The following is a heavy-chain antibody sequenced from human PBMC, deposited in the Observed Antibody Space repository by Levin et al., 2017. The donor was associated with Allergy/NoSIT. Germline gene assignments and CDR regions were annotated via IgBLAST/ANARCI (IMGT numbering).Heavy chain of an antibody. Sequence: AGGSLRLSCEASGYRFNTYWINWVRQMPGKGLEWMAKIDPSDSYVNYNPSFQGHVTISVDKSINTVYVQWSSLKASDTAMYYCARQMFGSGKKIDYWGQGTLVTVS. CDR3: ARQMFGSGKKIDY. CDR1: GYRFNTYW. J-gene: IGHJ4*02. CDR2: IDPSDSYV. V-gene: IGHV5-10-1*01. D-gene: IGHD3-10*01.